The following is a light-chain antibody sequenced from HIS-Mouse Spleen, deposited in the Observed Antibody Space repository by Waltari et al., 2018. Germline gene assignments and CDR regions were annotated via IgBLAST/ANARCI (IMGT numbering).Light chain of an antibody. CDR1: SGSIASNY. J-gene: IGLJ3*02. V-gene: IGLV6-57*04. Sequence: NFMLTQPHSVSESPGKTVTISCTRSSGSIASNYVQWYQQRPGSAPTTVSYEDNQRPPGVPARFSGSIDSSSNSASLTISGLKTEDEADYYCQSYDSSTWVFGGGTKLTVL. CDR3: QSYDSSTWV. CDR2: EDN.